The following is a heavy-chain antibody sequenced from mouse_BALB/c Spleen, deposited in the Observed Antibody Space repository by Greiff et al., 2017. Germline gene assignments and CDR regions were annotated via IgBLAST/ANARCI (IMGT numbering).Heavy chain of an antibody. V-gene: IGHV1S81*02. Sequence: VQLQQSGAELVKPGASVKLSCKASGYTFTSYYLYWVKQRPGQGLEWIGEINPSNGGTNFNEKFKSKATLTVDKSSSTAYMQLSSLTTEDAEVYDCTRNYGNYDYAMDYWGQGTTVTVAS. CDR1: GYTFTSYY. CDR3: TRNYGNYDYAMDY. D-gene: IGHD2-1*01. CDR2: INPSNGGT. J-gene: IGHJ4*01.